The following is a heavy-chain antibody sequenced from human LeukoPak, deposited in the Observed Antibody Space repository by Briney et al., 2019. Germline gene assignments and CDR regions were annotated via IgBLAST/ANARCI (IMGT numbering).Heavy chain of an antibody. CDR1: GFTFTRNC. CDR2: IPHDGSNA. CDR3: ATGSDYYYAS. D-gene: IGHD3-3*01. Sequence: PGGSLRLSCVASGFTFTRNCMHWVRQAPGKGLEWVAAIPHDGSNALYADSVKGRFTISRDDSKNTQYLQMNSLRIDDSAMYYCATGSDYYYASWGQGTLVTVSS. J-gene: IGHJ5*02. V-gene: IGHV3-30*03.